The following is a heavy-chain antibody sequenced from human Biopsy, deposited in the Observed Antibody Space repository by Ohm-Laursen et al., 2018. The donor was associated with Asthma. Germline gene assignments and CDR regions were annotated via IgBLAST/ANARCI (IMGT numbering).Heavy chain of an antibody. CDR3: ARGPELDV. Sequence: GTLSLTCAVYGGSFSGYYWSWIRQPPGKGLEWIGYIYFSGNTNYNPSLKSRVTISIDTSKNHFSLKLTSVTAADTAVYYCARGPELDVWGQGTTVTVSS. CDR2: IYFSGNT. V-gene: IGHV4-34*01. CDR1: GGSFSGYY. J-gene: IGHJ6*02.